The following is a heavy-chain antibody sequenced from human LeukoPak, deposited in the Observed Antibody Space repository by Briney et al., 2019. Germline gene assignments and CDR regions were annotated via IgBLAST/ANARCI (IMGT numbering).Heavy chain of an antibody. D-gene: IGHD2-15*01. J-gene: IGHJ5*02. CDR2: LFFGGPT. CDR3: AREALSIDDGGFFPSWFDP. V-gene: IGHV4-39*07. CDR1: SND. Sequence: SNDMSWVRQPPGKGLEGIGSLFFGGPTYYAPSLKSRVSISLDTSRNQFSLRLTSVTAANTAVYYCAREALSIDDGGFFPSWFDPWGPGTLVTVSS.